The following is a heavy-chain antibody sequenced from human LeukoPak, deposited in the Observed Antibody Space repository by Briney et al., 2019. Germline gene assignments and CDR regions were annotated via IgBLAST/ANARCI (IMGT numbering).Heavy chain of an antibody. CDR1: GFTVSNTY. CDR3: ARAGSYTSGWYVIDH. V-gene: IGHV3-53*01. D-gene: IGHD6-19*01. Sequence: GSLKLSCAASGFTVSNTYMSWVRQAPGQGLEWASVIYSGGSTDYADSVKGRFTISRDNSKNTLYLQMNSLRAEDTAVYYCARAGSYTSGWYVIDHWGQGTLVTVSS. CDR2: IYSGGST. J-gene: IGHJ4*02.